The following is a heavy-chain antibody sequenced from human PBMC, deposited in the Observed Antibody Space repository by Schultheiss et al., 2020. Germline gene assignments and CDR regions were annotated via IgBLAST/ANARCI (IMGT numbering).Heavy chain of an antibody. CDR2: IYYSGST. V-gene: IGHV4-61*08. D-gene: IGHD5-12*01. J-gene: IGHJ3*02. CDR1: GGSISSGGYY. Sequence: SETLSLTCTVSGGSISSGGYYWSWIRQHPGKGLEWIGYIYYSGSTNYNPSLKSRVTISVDTSKNQFSLKLSSVTAADTAVYYCARWLGDAFDIWGQGTMVTVSS. CDR3: ARWLGDAFDI.